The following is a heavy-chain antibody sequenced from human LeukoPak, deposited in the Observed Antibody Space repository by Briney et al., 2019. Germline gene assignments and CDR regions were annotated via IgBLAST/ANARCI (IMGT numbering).Heavy chain of an antibody. Sequence: SETLSLTCTVSGGSINGYYWNWIRQPAGKGLEWIGRIYTSGSTNYNPSLKSRVTISVDTSKNQFSLKLSSVTAADTAVYYCASTASYYDFWSGHYFDYWGQGTLVTVSS. J-gene: IGHJ4*02. D-gene: IGHD3-3*01. V-gene: IGHV4-4*07. CDR2: IYTSGST. CDR3: ASTASYYDFWSGHYFDY. CDR1: GGSINGYY.